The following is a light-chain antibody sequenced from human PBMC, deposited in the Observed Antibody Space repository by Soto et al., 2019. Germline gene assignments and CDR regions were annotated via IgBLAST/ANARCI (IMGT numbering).Light chain of an antibody. J-gene: IGKJ4*01. CDR3: QQYNSYPVT. CDR2: DAS. CDR1: QSISSW. Sequence: DIQMTQSPSTLSASVGDRVTITCRASQSISSWLAWYQQRPXRAPEVLIYDASSLESGVPSRFSGSGSGTEFTLTISSLQPDDFATYYCQQYNSYPVTFGGGTKVEIK. V-gene: IGKV1-5*01.